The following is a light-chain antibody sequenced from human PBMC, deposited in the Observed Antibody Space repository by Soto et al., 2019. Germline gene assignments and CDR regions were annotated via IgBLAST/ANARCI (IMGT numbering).Light chain of an antibody. CDR3: QQYGSSPRT. CDR1: QTITGSY. J-gene: IGKJ1*01. Sequence: EMVLTQSPGILSLSPGERATLACRASQTITGSYLAWYQQKPGQAPRLLIYGASIRATGIPDRFSGSGSGTDFTLTISRLEPEDFAVYYCQQYGSSPRTFGQGTKVEIK. V-gene: IGKV3-20*01. CDR2: GAS.